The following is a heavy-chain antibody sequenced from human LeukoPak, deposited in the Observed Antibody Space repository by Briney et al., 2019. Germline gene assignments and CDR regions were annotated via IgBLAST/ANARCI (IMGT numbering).Heavy chain of an antibody. Sequence: PGGSLRLSCAASGFTFTDYTMHWVRQAPGKGLEWVSGISWNSGSIGYADSVKGRFTISRDNSKNTLYLQMNSLRAEDTAVYYCARESRHSSSWYTPDYWGQGTLVTVSS. CDR3: ARESRHSSSWYTPDY. D-gene: IGHD6-13*01. CDR2: ISWNSGSI. J-gene: IGHJ4*02. CDR1: GFTFTDYT. V-gene: IGHV3-9*01.